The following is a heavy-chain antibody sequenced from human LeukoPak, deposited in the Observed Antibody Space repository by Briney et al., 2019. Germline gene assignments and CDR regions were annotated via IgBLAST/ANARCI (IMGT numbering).Heavy chain of an antibody. V-gene: IGHV3-23*01. CDR2: ISGSGGDT. Sequence: GGSLRLSCAASGLTLSNNAMTWVRQAPGKGLEWVSSISGSGGDTYYADSVQGRFAISRDNSRTTLYLQMNSLRAEDTAIYYCASGFDSVVVGLYNWLDSWGQGGLVTVSS. D-gene: IGHD2-15*01. CDR1: GLTLSNNA. J-gene: IGHJ5*01. CDR3: ASGFDSVVVGLYNWLDS.